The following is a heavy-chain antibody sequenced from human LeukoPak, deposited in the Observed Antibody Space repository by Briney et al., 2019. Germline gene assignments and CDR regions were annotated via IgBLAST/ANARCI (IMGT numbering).Heavy chain of an antibody. V-gene: IGHV3-21*04. Sequence: PGGSLRLSCAASGFTFSSYSMNWVRQAPGKGLEWVSSISSSSSYIYYADSVKGRFTISRDNAKNSLYLQMNSLRAEDTALYYCAKGPLRYGSGSRDYYFDYWGQGTLVTVSS. J-gene: IGHJ4*02. CDR2: ISSSSSYI. CDR3: AKGPLRYGSGSRDYYFDY. D-gene: IGHD3-10*01. CDR1: GFTFSSYS.